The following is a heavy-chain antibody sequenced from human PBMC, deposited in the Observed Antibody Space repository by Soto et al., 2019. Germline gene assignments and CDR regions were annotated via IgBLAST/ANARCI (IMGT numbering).Heavy chain of an antibody. V-gene: IGHV1-2*04. Sequence: GASVKVSCKASGYTFTGYYMHWVRQAPGQGLEWMGWINPNSGGTNYAQKFQGWVTMTRDTSISTAYMELSRLRSDDTAVYYCARSIAARPTGPFDYWGQVTLVTVSS. CDR1: GYTFTGYY. CDR2: INPNSGGT. J-gene: IGHJ4*02. CDR3: ARSIAARPTGPFDY. D-gene: IGHD6-6*01.